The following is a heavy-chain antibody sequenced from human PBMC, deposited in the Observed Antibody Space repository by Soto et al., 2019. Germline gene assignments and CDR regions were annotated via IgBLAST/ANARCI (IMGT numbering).Heavy chain of an antibody. Sequence: EVHLVESGGGLVQPGGSLRLSCAASGFTVSSKYMSWVRQAPGKGLEWVSLIQSGGPTYYADSVKGSFTISRDTSENTVHLQMDSLRAEDTAVYYCARDDVPCDGGRCYGVPLDVWGKGTRVTVSS. D-gene: IGHD2-15*01. V-gene: IGHV3-66*01. CDR2: IQSGGPT. CDR1: GFTVSSKY. J-gene: IGHJ6*04. CDR3: ARDDVPCDGGRCYGVPLDV.